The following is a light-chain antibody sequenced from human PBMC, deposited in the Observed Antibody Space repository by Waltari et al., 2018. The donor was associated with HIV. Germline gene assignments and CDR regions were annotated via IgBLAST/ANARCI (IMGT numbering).Light chain of an antibody. V-gene: IGLV1-40*01. Sequence: QSVLTQPPSVSGAPGQRVTISCTGSNSNIGAGYDAHWYQQLPGAAPKLLMFDNRKRPSGVPDRFAGSESGTSASLVITGLQAADGAVYYCQSYDNSLSNVVFGGGTKLIVL. CDR1: NSNIGAGYD. CDR2: DNR. J-gene: IGLJ2*01. CDR3: QSYDNSLSNVV.